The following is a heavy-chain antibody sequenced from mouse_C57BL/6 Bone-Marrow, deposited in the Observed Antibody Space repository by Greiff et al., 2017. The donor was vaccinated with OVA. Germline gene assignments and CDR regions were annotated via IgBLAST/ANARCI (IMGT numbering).Heavy chain of an antibody. Sequence: EVQRVESGAELVKPGASVKLSCTASGFNIKDYYMHWVKQRTEQGLEWIGRIDPEDGETKYAPKFQGKATITADTSSNTAYLQLSSLTSEDTAVYYCAPSSNWDDPFDYWGQGTTLTVSS. J-gene: IGHJ2*01. D-gene: IGHD4-1*01. CDR1: GFNIKDYY. V-gene: IGHV14-2*01. CDR3: APSSNWDDPFDY. CDR2: IDPEDGET.